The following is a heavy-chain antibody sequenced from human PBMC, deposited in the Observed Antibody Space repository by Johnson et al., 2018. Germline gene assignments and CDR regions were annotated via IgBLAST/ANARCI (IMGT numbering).Heavy chain of an antibody. CDR2: SNGHAT. Sequence: VQLVQSGGGLVQPGGSLKLSCAASGFTFNDFAMHWVRQASGKGLEWVGRSNGHATAYAASVKGRFIIFRDDSSNTRYRQMHSLKTGDTAGYYCTKNNPGNYYYYMDVWGKGTTVTVSS. J-gene: IGHJ6*03. CDR1: GFTFNDFA. V-gene: IGHV3-73*01. D-gene: IGHD1-14*01. CDR3: TKNNPGNYYYYMDV.